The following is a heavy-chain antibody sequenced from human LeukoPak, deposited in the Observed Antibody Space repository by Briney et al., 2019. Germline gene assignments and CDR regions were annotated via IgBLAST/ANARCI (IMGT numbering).Heavy chain of an antibody. Sequence: GGSLRLSCAASGFTFSSYAMHWGRQAPGKGLEWMAVISSDGSVKYYADSVKGRFTISRDNSKNTLYVQMNSLRAEDTALYYCANDAGGSYGSIDYWGQGTLVNVSS. J-gene: IGHJ4*02. CDR2: ISSDGSVK. V-gene: IGHV3-30-3*02. D-gene: IGHD3-16*02. CDR1: GFTFSSYA. CDR3: ANDAGGSYGSIDY.